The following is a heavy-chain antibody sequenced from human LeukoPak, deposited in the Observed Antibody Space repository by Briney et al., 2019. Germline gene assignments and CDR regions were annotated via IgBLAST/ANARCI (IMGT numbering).Heavy chain of an antibody. Sequence: SETLSLTCTVSGGSISSYYWSWIRQPAGKGLEWIGRIYSSGSTNYNPSLKSRVTMSVDTSKNQFSLKLSSVTAADTAVYYCARGAYSSSWYRFYFNYWGQGTLVTVSS. V-gene: IGHV4-4*07. CDR2: IYSSGST. CDR3: ARGAYSSSWYRFYFNY. CDR1: GGSISSYY. J-gene: IGHJ4*02. D-gene: IGHD6-13*01.